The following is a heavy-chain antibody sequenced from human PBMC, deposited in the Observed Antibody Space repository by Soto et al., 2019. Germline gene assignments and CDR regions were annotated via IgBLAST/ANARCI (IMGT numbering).Heavy chain of an antibody. CDR3: ARALELRSYYYYGMDV. V-gene: IGHV6-1*01. Sequence: SQTLSLTCAISGDSVSRNSAACNWIRQSPSRGLEWLGRTYYRSKWYNDYAVSVKSRITINPDTSKNQFSLQLNSVTPEDTAVYYCARALELRSYYYYGMDVWGQGTTVTVSS. D-gene: IGHD1-7*01. CDR2: TYYRSKWYN. CDR1: GDSVSRNSAA. J-gene: IGHJ6*02.